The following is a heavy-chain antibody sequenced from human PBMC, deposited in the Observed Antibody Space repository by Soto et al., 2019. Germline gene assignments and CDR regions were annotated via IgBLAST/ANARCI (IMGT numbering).Heavy chain of an antibody. CDR2: ISYDGSNK. D-gene: IGHD6-19*01. CDR3: AKDRGKDSSGTSTRWFDP. J-gene: IGHJ5*02. CDR1: GFTFSSYG. V-gene: IGHV3-30*18. Sequence: GGSLRLSCAASGFTFSSYGMHWVRQAPGKGLEWVAVISYDGSNKYYADSVKGRFTISRDNSKNTLYLQMNSLRAEDTAVYYCAKDRGKDSSGTSTRWFDPWGQGTLVTVSS.